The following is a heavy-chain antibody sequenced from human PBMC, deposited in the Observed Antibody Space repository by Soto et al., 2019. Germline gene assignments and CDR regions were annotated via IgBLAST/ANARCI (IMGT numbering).Heavy chain of an antibody. CDR3: ASMTTVTTGNWFDP. D-gene: IGHD4-4*01. CDR1: GGSISSGGYY. V-gene: IGHV4-31*03. Sequence: KPSETLSLTCTVSGGSISSGGYYWSWIRQHPGKGLEWIGYIYYSGSTYYNPSLKSRVTISVDTSKNQFSLKLSSVTAADTAVYYCASMTTVTTGNWFDPWGQGTLVTVSS. CDR2: IYYSGST. J-gene: IGHJ5*02.